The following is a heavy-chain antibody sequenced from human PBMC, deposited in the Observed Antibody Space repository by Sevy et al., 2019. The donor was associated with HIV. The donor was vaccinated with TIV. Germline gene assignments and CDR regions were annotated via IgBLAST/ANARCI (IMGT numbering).Heavy chain of an antibody. J-gene: IGHJ6*02. Sequence: GGSPRLSCAASGFTFRSYSMNWVRQAPGRGLEWVSSITSSSSFIFYADSVKGRFTISRDNAKNSLFLQMNSLRAEDTAVYYWARATSGLSEYEPLDNARFYGMDVWGQGTTVTVSS. D-gene: IGHD5-12*01. V-gene: IGHV3-21*01. CDR3: ARATSGLSEYEPLDNARFYGMDV. CDR1: GFTFRSYS. CDR2: ITSSSSFI.